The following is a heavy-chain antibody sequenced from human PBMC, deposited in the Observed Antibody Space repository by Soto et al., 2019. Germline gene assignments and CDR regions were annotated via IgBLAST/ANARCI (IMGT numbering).Heavy chain of an antibody. Sequence: PSETLSLTCTVSGGAISGYYWTWIRQPAGKGLEWIGRIYSSGSTKYNPSLKSRVTMSLDTSTNQFSLRLTPVTAADTAVYYCARGQRFSDWFDPWGQGTLVTVSS. CDR1: GGAISGYY. CDR2: IYSSGST. J-gene: IGHJ5*02. CDR3: ARGQRFSDWFDP. D-gene: IGHD3-3*01. V-gene: IGHV4-4*07.